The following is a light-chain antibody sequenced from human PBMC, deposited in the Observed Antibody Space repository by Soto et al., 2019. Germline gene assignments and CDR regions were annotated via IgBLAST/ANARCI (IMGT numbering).Light chain of an antibody. CDR2: EGS. Sequence: QSALTQPASVSGSPGQSITISCTGTSSDVGSYNLVSWYQQHPGKAPKLMIYEGSKRPSGVSNRFSGSKSGNTASLTISGLQGEDEADYYWCSYAGSSTVVFGGGTKLTVL. CDR1: SSDVGSYNL. CDR3: CSYAGSSTVV. V-gene: IGLV2-23*01. J-gene: IGLJ2*01.